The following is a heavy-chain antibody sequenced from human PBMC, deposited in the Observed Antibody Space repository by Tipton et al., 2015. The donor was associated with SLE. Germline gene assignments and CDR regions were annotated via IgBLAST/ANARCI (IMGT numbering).Heavy chain of an antibody. J-gene: IGHJ4*02. CDR2: ISSSSSYI. Sequence: SLRLSCAASGFTFSSYSMNWVRQAPGKGPEWVSSISSSSSYIYYADSVKGRFTISRDNAKNSLYLQMNSLRAEDTAVYYCARDPLTGDPFDYWGQGTLVTVSS. CDR3: ARDPLTGDPFDY. D-gene: IGHD7-27*01. V-gene: IGHV3-21*01. CDR1: GFTFSSYS.